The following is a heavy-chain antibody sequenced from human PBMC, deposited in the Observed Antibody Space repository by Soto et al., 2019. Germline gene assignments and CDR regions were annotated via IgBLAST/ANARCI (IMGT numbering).Heavy chain of an antibody. CDR3: TRLRTKDCSGGSCPYYFDY. J-gene: IGHJ4*02. CDR2: IRSKANSYAT. V-gene: IGHV3-73*01. D-gene: IGHD2-15*01. Sequence: GGSLRLSCAASGFTFSGSAMHWVRQASGKGLEWVGRIRSKANSYATAYAASVKGRLTISRDDSKNTAYLQMNSLKTADTAVYYCTRLRTKDCSGGSCPYYFDYWGQGTLVTVSS. CDR1: GFTFSGSA.